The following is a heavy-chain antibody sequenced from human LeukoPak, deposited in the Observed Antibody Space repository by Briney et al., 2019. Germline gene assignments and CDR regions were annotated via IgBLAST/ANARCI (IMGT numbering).Heavy chain of an antibody. CDR3: AGFFIVVVPAARGDAFDI. CDR2: FDPEDGET. D-gene: IGHD2-2*01. CDR1: GYTLTELS. Sequence: ASVKVSCKVSGYTLTELSMHWVRQAPGKGLEWMGGFDPEDGETIYAQKFQGRVTMTEDTSTDTAYMELSSLRSEDTAVYYCAGFFIVVVPAARGDAFDIWGQGTMVTVSS. V-gene: IGHV1-24*01. J-gene: IGHJ3*02.